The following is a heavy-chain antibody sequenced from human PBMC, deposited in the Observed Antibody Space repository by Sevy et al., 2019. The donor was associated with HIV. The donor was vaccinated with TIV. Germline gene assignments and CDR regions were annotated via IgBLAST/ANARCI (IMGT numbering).Heavy chain of an antibody. Sequence: GESLKISCAVSGITVSSNYMGWVRQAPGKGLQWVSGIFASSNTHFADSVKGRFSISRDNSKNTLSLQMNSLSAEDTAVHYCARAVEDYSDSSGWDWYFDLWGRGTLVTVSS. V-gene: IGHV3-66*01. D-gene: IGHD3-22*01. CDR2: IFASSNT. CDR1: GITVSSNY. CDR3: ARAVEDYSDSSGWDWYFDL. J-gene: IGHJ2*01.